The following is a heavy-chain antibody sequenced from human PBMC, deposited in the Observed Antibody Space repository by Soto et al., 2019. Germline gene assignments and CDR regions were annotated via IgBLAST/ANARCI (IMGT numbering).Heavy chain of an antibody. CDR1: GFNFSSYA. V-gene: IGHV3-23*01. Sequence: PGGSLRLSCAASGFNFSSYAMSWVRQAPGKGLEWVSAISGSGGSTYYADSVKGRFTISRDNSKNTLYLQMNSLRAEDTAVYYCAKNGNIVVVPAAPDYWGQGTLVTVSS. J-gene: IGHJ4*02. D-gene: IGHD2-2*01. CDR2: ISGSGGST. CDR3: AKNGNIVVVPAAPDY.